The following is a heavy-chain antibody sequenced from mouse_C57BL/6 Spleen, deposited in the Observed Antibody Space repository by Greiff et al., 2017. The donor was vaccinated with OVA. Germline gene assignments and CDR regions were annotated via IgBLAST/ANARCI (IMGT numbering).Heavy chain of an antibody. CDR3: TRWPPYAMDY. CDR2: IDPETGGT. CDR1: GYTFTDYE. J-gene: IGHJ4*01. Sequence: QVQLKQSGAELVRPGASVTLSCKASGYTFTDYEMHWVKQTPVHGLEWIGAIDPETGGTAYNQKFKGKAILTADKSSSTAYMELRSLTSEDSAVYYCTRWPPYAMDYWGQGTSVTVSS. D-gene: IGHD6-1*01. V-gene: IGHV1-15*01.